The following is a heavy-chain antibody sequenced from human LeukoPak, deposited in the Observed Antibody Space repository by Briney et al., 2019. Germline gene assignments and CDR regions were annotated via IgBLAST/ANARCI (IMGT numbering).Heavy chain of an antibody. CDR3: AKDRSPYIVVVPAAIVDY. V-gene: IGHV3-23*01. J-gene: IGHJ4*02. Sequence: GGSLRLSCAASGFTFSSYAMSWVRQAPGKGLEWVSAISGSGGSTYYADSVKGRFTISRDNSKNTLYLQMNSLRAEDTAVYYCAKDRSPYIVVVPAAIVDYWGQGTLVTVSS. CDR1: GFTFSSYA. D-gene: IGHD2-2*01. CDR2: ISGSGGST.